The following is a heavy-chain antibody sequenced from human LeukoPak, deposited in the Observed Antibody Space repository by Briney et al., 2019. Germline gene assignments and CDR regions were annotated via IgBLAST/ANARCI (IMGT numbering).Heavy chain of an antibody. Sequence: SETLSLTCSVSGGSINNYFWGWVRQTPGKGLEWIGYIYYTGSITYKPSLKSRVSMSVDTSKNQFSLNLSSVTATDTAVYYCARNKYYYGLGNYGVPNWFDPWGQGTLVTVSS. D-gene: IGHD3-10*01. J-gene: IGHJ5*02. CDR2: IYYTGSI. CDR3: ARNKYYYGLGNYGVPNWFDP. V-gene: IGHV4-59*08. CDR1: GGSINNYF.